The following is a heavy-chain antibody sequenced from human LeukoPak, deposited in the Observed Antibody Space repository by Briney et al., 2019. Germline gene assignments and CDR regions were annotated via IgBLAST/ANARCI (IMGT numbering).Heavy chain of an antibody. Sequence: TGGSLRLSCAAPGFTFSSYWMHWVRQAPGKGLVWVSRISPDGSTTGHADSVKGRFTTSRDNAKNTLFLQMNSLRAEDTAVYYCTRDFDFSSAIWGQGTLVTVSS. CDR1: GFTFSSYW. CDR2: ISPDGSTT. D-gene: IGHD3-3*01. J-gene: IGHJ4*02. CDR3: TRDFDFSSAI. V-gene: IGHV3-74*01.